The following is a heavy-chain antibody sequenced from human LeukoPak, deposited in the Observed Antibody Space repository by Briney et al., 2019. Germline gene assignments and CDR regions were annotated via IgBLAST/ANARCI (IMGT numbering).Heavy chain of an antibody. V-gene: IGHV3-23*01. CDR1: GFTFGNYA. CDR3: ARDILTKQAYSGYDN. CDR2: VDYGGGST. Sequence: GGSLRLSCAASGFTFGNYAVSWVRQAPGKGLEWVSGVDYGGGSTYYADSVKGRFTISRDNAKNSLCLQMNSLRDEDTAVYYCARDILTKQAYSGYDNWGQGTLVTVSS. D-gene: IGHD5-12*01. J-gene: IGHJ4*02.